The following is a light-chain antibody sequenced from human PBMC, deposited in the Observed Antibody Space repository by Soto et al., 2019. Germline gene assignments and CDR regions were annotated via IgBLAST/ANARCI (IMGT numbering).Light chain of an antibody. CDR2: SKT. CDR3: LLYYGGSYV. Sequence: QAVVTQEPSLTVSPGGTVTLTCASRTGPVTSGFYPHWVQKKPGQAPRTLIYSKTNKHSWTPARFSGSLLGCKAALTLSGVQPEDEADYYCLLYYGGSYVFGAGTKLTVL. V-gene: IGLV7-43*01. J-gene: IGLJ1*01. CDR1: TGPVTSGFY.